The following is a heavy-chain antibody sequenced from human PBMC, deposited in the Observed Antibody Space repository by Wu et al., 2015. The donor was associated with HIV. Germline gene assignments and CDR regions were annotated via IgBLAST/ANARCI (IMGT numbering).Heavy chain of an antibody. CDR2: INPYSGGT. D-gene: IGHD3-3*01. Sequence: QVQLVQSGAEVKKPGASVKVSCETFGYTFDDYKIHWVRQAPGQGLEWMGWINPYSGGTHYAQKFQGRVRMTRDASIDTAYMELSRLRPDDTAVYYCARDQRSVGVIIIEYWGPGTRGQRLL. J-gene: IGHJ4*02. V-gene: IGHV1-2*02. CDR1: GYTFDDYK. CDR3: ARDQRSVGVIIIEY.